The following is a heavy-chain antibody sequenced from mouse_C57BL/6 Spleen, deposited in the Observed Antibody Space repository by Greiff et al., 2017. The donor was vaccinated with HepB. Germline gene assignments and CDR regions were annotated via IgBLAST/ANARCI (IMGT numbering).Heavy chain of an antibody. CDR3: ARGATGYFDY. CDR1: GYTFTSYW. CDR2: IDPSDSYT. V-gene: IGHV1-69*01. Sequence: QVQLQQSGAELVMPGASVKLSCKASGYTFTSYWMHWVKQRPGQGLEWIGEIDPSDSYTNYNQKFKGKSTLTVDKSSSTAYMQLSSLTSEDSAVYYCARGATGYFDYWGQGTTLTVSS. D-gene: IGHD3-1*01. J-gene: IGHJ2*01.